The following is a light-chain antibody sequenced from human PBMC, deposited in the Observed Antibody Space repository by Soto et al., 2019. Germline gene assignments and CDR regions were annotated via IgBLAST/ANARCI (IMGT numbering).Light chain of an antibody. J-gene: IGLJ2*01. CDR2: RNN. CDR1: SSNIGSNY. Sequence: QSVLTQPPSASGTPGQRVTISCSGSSSNIGSNYVYWYQQLPGTAPKLLIYRNNQRHSGVPDRFSGSKSGTSASLAISGLRSEDEADYYCAAWDDSLNVVFGGGTKVTVL. CDR3: AAWDDSLNVV. V-gene: IGLV1-47*01.